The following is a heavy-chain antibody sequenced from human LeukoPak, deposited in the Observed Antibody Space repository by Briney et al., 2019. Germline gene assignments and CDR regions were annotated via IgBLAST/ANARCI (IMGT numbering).Heavy chain of an antibody. CDR2: ISNDGSNE. V-gene: IGHV3-30*03. Sequence: GGSLRLSCTASGFSFKYYGMHWVRQGPGKGLEWVTFISNDGSNEYYADSVEGRFTSSRDNAKNSLYLQMNSLRAEDTAVYYCARAPQGEYYDFWSGYPYYFDYWGQGTLVTVSS. CDR3: ARAPQGEYYDFWSGYPYYFDY. J-gene: IGHJ4*02. D-gene: IGHD3-3*01. CDR1: GFSFKYYG.